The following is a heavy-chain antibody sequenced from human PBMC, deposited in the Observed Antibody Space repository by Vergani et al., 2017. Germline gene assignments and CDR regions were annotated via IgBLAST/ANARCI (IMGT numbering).Heavy chain of an antibody. Sequence: EVQLVQSGAEVKKPGESLKISCQISGYSFTNYWIGWVRQMPGKGLEWMGIIPPADSDTRYSPSFQGQVTISVDKSNSTAYLQRSSLRASDSAMYYCARLYGRDSSGSKYFDYWGQGTLVTVSS. J-gene: IGHJ4*02. CDR3: ARLYGRDSSGSKYFDY. D-gene: IGHD3-22*01. CDR1: GYSFTNYW. CDR2: IPPADSDT. V-gene: IGHV5-51*01.